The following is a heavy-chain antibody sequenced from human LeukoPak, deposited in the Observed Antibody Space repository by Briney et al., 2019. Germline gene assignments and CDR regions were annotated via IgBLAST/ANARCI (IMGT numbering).Heavy chain of an antibody. CDR2: IYPGDSDT. V-gene: IGHV5-51*01. J-gene: IGHJ3*02. CDR3: ATIVYGSWIYDAFDI. Sequence: GESLKISCKGSGYSFTSYWIDWVRQMPGKGLEWMGIIYPGDSDTRYSPSFQGQVTISADKSISTAYLQWSSLKASDTAMYYCATIVYGSWIYDAFDIWGQGTMVTVSS. CDR1: GYSFTSYW. D-gene: IGHD3-10*01.